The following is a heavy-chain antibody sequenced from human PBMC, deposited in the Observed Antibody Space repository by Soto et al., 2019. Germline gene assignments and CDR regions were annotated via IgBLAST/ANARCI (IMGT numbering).Heavy chain of an antibody. D-gene: IGHD2-2*01. J-gene: IGHJ4*02. CDR3: ARGAYCSSTSCYQNPFFDY. V-gene: IGHV1-18*01. Sequence: GASVKVSCKASGYTFTSYGISWVRQAPGQGLEWMGWISAYNGNTNYAQKLQGRVTMTTDTSTSTAYMELRSLRSDDTAVYYCARGAYCSSTSCYQNPFFDYWGQGTLVTVSS. CDR2: ISAYNGNT. CDR1: GYTFTSYG.